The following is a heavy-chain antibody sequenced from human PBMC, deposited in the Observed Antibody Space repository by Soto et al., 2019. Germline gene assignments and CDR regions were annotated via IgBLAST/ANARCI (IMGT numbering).Heavy chain of an antibody. CDR2: ISAYNGNT. V-gene: IGHV1-18*01. Sequence: QVQLVQSGAEVKKPGASVKVSCKASGYTFTSYGISWVRQAPGQGLEWMGWISAYNGNTNYAQKLQGIVTLTTDTATSADYMVLRSLRSDDTAVHYCARDRGSYALDYRAEGTLGTVSS. D-gene: IGHD1-26*01. CDR1: GYTFTSYG. CDR3: ARDRGSYALDY. J-gene: IGHJ4*02.